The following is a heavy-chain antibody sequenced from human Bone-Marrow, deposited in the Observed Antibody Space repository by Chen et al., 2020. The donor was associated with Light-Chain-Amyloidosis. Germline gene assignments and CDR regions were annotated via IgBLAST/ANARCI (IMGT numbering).Heavy chain of an antibody. J-gene: IGHJ4*02. D-gene: IGHD6-13*01. CDR3: AREIRLATPAAVTPDY. V-gene: IGHV4-34*01. CDR2: INHSGSA. Sequence: QVELQQWGAGLLKPSETLSLTCGIHNGAFGDDYWTWIRQPPGKGLQWIAEINHSGSANYNSSLKSRTTISVDKSKNQVSLKLSSVTAADTAVYYCAREIRLATPAAVTPDYWGQGTLVTVSS. CDR1: NGAFGDDY.